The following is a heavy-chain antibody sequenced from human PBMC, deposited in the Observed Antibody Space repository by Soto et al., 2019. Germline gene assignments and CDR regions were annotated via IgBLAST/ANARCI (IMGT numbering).Heavy chain of an antibody. CDR3: AKVPVGALPYFDY. V-gene: IGHV3-23*01. CDR1: GFTFSSYA. D-gene: IGHD1-26*01. J-gene: IGHJ4*02. CDR2: ISGSGSST. Sequence: GGSLRLSCAASGFTFSSYAMSWVRQAPGKGLEWVSGISGSGSSTYYADSVKGRFTISRDNSKNTLYLQMNSLRAEDTAVYYCAKVPVGALPYFDYWGQGTLVTVSS.